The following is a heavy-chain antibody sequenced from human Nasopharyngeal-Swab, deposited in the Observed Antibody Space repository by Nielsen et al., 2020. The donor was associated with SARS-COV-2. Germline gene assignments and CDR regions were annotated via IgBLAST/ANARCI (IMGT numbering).Heavy chain of an antibody. CDR1: GGSFSGYY. CDR3: ARYGAGGSRITMVRGYMDV. D-gene: IGHD3-10*01. V-gene: IGHV4-34*01. J-gene: IGHJ6*03. CDR2: INHSGST. Sequence: SETLSLTCAVYGGSFSGYYWSWIRQPPGKGLEWIGEINHSGSTNYNPSLKSRVTISVDTSKNQFSLKLSSVTAADTAVYYCARYGAGGSRITMVRGYMDVWGKGTTVTFSS.